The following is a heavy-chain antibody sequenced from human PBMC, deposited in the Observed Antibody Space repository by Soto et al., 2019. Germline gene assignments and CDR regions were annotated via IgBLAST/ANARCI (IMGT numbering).Heavy chain of an antibody. V-gene: IGHV1-69*13. Sequence: ASVKVSCKASGGTFSSYAISWVRQAPGQGLEWMGGIIPIFGTANYAQKFQGRVTITADESTTTAYMELSSLRSEDTAVYYCASYDSRGYYYYYGMDVWGQGTTVTVSS. CDR3: ASYDSRGYYYYYGMDV. CDR1: GGTFSSYA. J-gene: IGHJ6*02. CDR2: IIPIFGTA. D-gene: IGHD3-22*01.